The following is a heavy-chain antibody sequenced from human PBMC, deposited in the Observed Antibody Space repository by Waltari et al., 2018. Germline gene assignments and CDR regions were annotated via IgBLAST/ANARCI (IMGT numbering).Heavy chain of an antibody. CDR3: ARQGYYYDRSGAFDY. CDR2: IYPGDSDT. V-gene: IGHV5-51*01. Sequence: DVQLVQSGAEVKKPGESLKISCKASGYSFINYWVAWVRQMPGKGLEWMGIIYPGDSDTRYSPSCQGQVTMSVDKSINTAYLEWGSLKASDSGIYFCARQGYYYDRSGAFDYWGQGTQVTVS. D-gene: IGHD3-22*01. CDR1: GYSFINYW. J-gene: IGHJ4*02.